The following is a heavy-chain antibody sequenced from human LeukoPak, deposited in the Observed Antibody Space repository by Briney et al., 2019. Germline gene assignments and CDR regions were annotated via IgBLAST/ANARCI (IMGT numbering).Heavy chain of an antibody. CDR1: GYITTYW. V-gene: IGHV5-51*01. CDR3: ARSNDYVFDS. D-gene: IGHD4-17*01. Sequence: GESLKISCSGSGYITTYWIGWVRQMPGKGLEWMGVIYPGDSDDRYSPSFEGQLTISSDKSTNTPYLQWSSLEASDTAMYYCARSNDYVFDSWGQGTLVTVSS. J-gene: IGHJ4*02. CDR2: IYPGDSDD.